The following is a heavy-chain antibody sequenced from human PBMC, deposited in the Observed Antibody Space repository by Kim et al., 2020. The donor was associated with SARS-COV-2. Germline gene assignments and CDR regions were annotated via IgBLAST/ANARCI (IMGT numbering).Heavy chain of an antibody. CDR3: AWGIAVAGTVYYYYYGMDV. CDR2: INSDGSST. CDR1: GFTFSSYW. Sequence: GGSLRLSCAASGFTFSSYWMHWVRQAPGKGLVWVSRINSDGSSTSYADSVKGRFTISRDNAKNTLYLQMNSLRAEDTAVYYCAWGIAVAGTVYYYYYGMDVWGQGTTVTVSS. V-gene: IGHV3-74*01. D-gene: IGHD6-19*01. J-gene: IGHJ6*02.